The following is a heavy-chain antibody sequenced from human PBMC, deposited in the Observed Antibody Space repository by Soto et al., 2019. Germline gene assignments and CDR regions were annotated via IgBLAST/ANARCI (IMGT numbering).Heavy chain of an antibody. V-gene: IGHV1-69*13. J-gene: IGHJ3*02. D-gene: IGHD2-15*01. CDR2: IIPIFGTA. CDR3: ARDVESRDAFDI. Sequence: ASVKVSCKASGGTFSSYAISWVRQAPGQGLEWMGGIIPIFGTANYAQKFQGRVTITADESTSTAYMELSSLRSEDTAVYYCARDVESRDAFDIWGQGTMVTVSS. CDR1: GGTFSSYA.